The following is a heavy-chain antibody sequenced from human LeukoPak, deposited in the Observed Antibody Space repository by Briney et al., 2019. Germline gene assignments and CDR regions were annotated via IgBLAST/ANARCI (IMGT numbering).Heavy chain of an antibody. CDR2: ISSGSEK. CDR3: AKDRGYCSSTSCSVRYYFDY. CDR1: GFTFSIFP. Sequence: GGSLRLSCEASGFTFSIFPMHWVRQAPGKGLEWVALISSGSEKYYADSVKGRFTISRDNSKNMLYLQMNSLRAEDTAVYYCAKDRGYCSSTSCSVRYYFDYWGQGTLVTVSS. V-gene: IGHV3-30*04. J-gene: IGHJ4*02. D-gene: IGHD2-2*01.